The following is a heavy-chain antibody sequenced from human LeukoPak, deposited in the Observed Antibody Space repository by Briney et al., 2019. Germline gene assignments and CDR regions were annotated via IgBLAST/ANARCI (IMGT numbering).Heavy chain of an antibody. J-gene: IGHJ4*02. D-gene: IGHD2-15*01. V-gene: IGHV1-69*13. CDR1: GGTFSSYA. CDR2: IIPIFGTA. Sequence: ASVKVSCKASGGTFSSYAISWVRQAPGQGLEWMGGIIPIFGTANYAQKFQGRVTITADESTSTAYMELSSLRSEDTAVYYCARGAYCSGGSCYARPFDYWAREPWSPSPQ. CDR3: ARGAYCSGGSCYARPFDY.